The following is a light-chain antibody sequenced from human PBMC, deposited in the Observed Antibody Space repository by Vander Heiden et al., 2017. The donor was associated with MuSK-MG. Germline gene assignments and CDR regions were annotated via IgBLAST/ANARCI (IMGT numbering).Light chain of an antibody. CDR3: QSYDSSNHVV. CDR1: SGSLASNY. Sequence: FMLTQPHSVSESPGKTVTISCTRSSGSLASNYVQWYQQRPGSSPTTVIYEDNQRPSGVPDRVSGSIDSSSNSASLTISGLKTEDEADYYCQSYDSSNHVVFGGGTKLTVL. V-gene: IGLV6-57*01. CDR2: EDN. J-gene: IGLJ2*01.